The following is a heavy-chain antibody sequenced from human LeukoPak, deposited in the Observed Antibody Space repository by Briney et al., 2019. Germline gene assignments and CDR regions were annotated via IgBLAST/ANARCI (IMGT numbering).Heavy chain of an antibody. CDR1: GYTFTGYY. Sequence: ASVTVSCKASGYTFTGYYIHWVRQAPGQGLEWMGWINPNSGGTNYAQKFQGRVTMTRDTSISTAYMELSRLRSDDTAVYYCARELLWFGELQFXXXYWGXGXXXT. CDR3: ARELLWFGELQFXXXY. J-gene: IGHJ4*01. D-gene: IGHD3-10*01. CDR2: INPNSGGT. V-gene: IGHV1-2*02.